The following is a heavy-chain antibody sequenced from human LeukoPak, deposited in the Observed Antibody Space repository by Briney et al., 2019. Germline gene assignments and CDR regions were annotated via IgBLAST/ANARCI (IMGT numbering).Heavy chain of an antibody. Sequence: PSETLSLTCAVYGGPFSGYYWSWIRQPPGKGLEWIGEINHSGSTNYNPSLKSQVTISVDTSKNQFSLKLSSVTAADTAVYYCARVRTGTTLRYYYYMDVWGKGTTVTVSS. V-gene: IGHV4-34*01. CDR1: GGPFSGYY. J-gene: IGHJ6*03. CDR3: ARVRTGTTLRYYYYMDV. D-gene: IGHD1-7*01. CDR2: INHSGST.